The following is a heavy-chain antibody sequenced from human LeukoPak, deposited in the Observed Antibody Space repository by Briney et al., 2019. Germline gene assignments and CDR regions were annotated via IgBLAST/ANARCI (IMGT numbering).Heavy chain of an antibody. CDR3: ARESRYSGYDYYYYYGMDV. CDR2: ISSSGSTI. J-gene: IGHJ6*02. Sequence: GGPLRLSCAASVFTFSDYYMSWLRGATGKGLEWVSYISSSGSTIYYADSVKGRFTISRDNAKNSLYLQMNSLRAEDTAVYYCARESRYSGYDYYYYYGMDVWGQGTTVTVSS. CDR1: VFTFSDYY. D-gene: IGHD5-12*01. V-gene: IGHV3-11*01.